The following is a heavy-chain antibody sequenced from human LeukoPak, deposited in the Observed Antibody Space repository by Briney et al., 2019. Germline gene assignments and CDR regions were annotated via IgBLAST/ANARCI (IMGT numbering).Heavy chain of an antibody. D-gene: IGHD3-9*01. J-gene: IGHJ4*02. CDR2: ISYDGSNK. Sequence: GGSLRLSCAASGFTFSSYGMHWVRQAPGKGLEWVAVISYDGSNKYYADSVKGRFTISRDNSKNTLYLQMNSLRAEDTAVYYCAKSHYDILTGYHYYFDYWGQGTLVTASS. V-gene: IGHV3-30*18. CDR1: GFTFSSYG. CDR3: AKSHYDILTGYHYYFDY.